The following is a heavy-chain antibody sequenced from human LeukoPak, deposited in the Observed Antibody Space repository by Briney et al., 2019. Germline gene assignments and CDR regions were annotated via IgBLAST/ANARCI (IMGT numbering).Heavy chain of an antibody. CDR2: IWYDGSKN. D-gene: IGHD2-2*02. CDR3: ARAPYTTGRSFYFDS. V-gene: IGHV3-33*01. CDR1: GFTFRNYG. J-gene: IGHJ4*02. Sequence: PGRSLRLSCAASGFTFRNYGMHWVRQAPGKGLEWVANIWYDGSKNYYADSVKGRFTISRDNFNNMLYLQMNSLRGEDTALYYCARAPYTTGRSFYFDSWGQGTLVTVSS.